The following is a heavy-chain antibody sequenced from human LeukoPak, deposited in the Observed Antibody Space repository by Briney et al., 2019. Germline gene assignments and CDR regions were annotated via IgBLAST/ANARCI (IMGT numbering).Heavy chain of an antibody. CDR3: AKDRPDIVVVVAATGASGFDY. CDR2: ISGSGGST. CDR1: GFTFSSYA. Sequence: GGSLRLSCAASGFTFSSYAMSWVRQAPGKGLEWVSAISGSGGSTYYADSVKGRFTISRDNSKNTLYLQMNSLRAEDTAVYYCAKDRPDIVVVVAATGASGFDYWGQGTLVTVSS. D-gene: IGHD2-15*01. J-gene: IGHJ4*02. V-gene: IGHV3-23*01.